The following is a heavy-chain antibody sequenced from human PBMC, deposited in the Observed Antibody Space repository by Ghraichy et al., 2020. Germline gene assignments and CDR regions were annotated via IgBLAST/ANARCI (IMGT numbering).Heavy chain of an antibody. CDR1: GFTFSSYA. V-gene: IGHV3-30-3*01. Sequence: GGSLRLSCAASGFTFSSYAMHWVRQASGKGLEWVAVISYDGSNKYYADSVKGRFTISRDNSKNTLYLQMNSLRAEDTAVYYCARDYGQWLVHYYYGMDVWGQGTTVTVSS. CDR2: ISYDGSNK. D-gene: IGHD6-19*01. J-gene: IGHJ6*02. CDR3: ARDYGQWLVHYYYGMDV.